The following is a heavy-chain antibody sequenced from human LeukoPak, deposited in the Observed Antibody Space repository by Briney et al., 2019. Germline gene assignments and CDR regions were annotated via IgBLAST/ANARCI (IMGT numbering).Heavy chain of an antibody. CDR3: AKDGDIVVVPAAIDYYYMDV. Sequence: GGSLRLSCAASGFTFSSYGMHWVRQAPGKGLEWVAFIGYDGSNKYYADSVKGRFTISRDNSKNTLYLQMNSLRAEDTAVYYCAKDGDIVVVPAAIDYYYMDVWGKGTTVTVSS. J-gene: IGHJ6*03. CDR2: IGYDGSNK. V-gene: IGHV3-30*02. D-gene: IGHD2-2*01. CDR1: GFTFSSYG.